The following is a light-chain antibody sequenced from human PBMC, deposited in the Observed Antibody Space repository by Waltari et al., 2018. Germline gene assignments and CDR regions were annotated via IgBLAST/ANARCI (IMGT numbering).Light chain of an antibody. CDR2: GAS. Sequence: VLTQSPGTLSLSPGERATLACRTSQSVNKNYLAWYQQKPGQSPRLLTYGASSRATGIPDRFSGSGSGTDFTLAISRLEPEDFAVYYCQQYGSSLLTFGGGTKVEIK. CDR3: QQYGSSLLT. CDR1: QSVNKNY. J-gene: IGKJ4*01. V-gene: IGKV3-20*01.